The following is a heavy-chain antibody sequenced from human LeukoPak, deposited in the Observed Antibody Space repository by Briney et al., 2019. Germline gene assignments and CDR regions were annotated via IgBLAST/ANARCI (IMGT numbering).Heavy chain of an antibody. CDR3: AREYPDNGDGWGY. CDR2: ISGSGSTI. V-gene: IGHV3-48*03. CDR1: GFTFSSYE. J-gene: IGHJ4*02. Sequence: GGSLRLSWAASGFTFSSYEMNWVRQAPGKGLEWVSYISGSGSTIFYADSVKGRFTISRDNAKNSLYLQVNSLRVEDTAVYYCAREYPDNGDGWGYWGQGTLVTVSS. D-gene: IGHD1-1*01.